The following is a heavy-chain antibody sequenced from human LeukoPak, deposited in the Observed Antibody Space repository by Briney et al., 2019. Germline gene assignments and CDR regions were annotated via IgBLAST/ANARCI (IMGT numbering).Heavy chain of an antibody. CDR1: GFTFSTYW. Sequence: PGGSLRLSCTASGFTFSTYWINWVRQSPGEGLVWVALINGDGSTTTHADSVKGRFTISRDNAKNTAYLQMNSLRDEDTAAYFCARDYAGSPDYWGQGTLVTVSA. D-gene: IGHD3-10*01. CDR2: INGDGSTT. CDR3: ARDYAGSPDY. V-gene: IGHV3-74*03. J-gene: IGHJ4*02.